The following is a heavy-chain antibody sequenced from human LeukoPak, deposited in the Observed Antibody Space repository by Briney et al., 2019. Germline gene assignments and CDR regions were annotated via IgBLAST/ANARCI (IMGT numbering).Heavy chain of an antibody. J-gene: IGHJ6*02. CDR1: GFTFSSCS. CDR3: ARDQVVTAHCYYYGMDV. Sequence: GGSLRLSCAASGFTFSSCSMNWVRQAPGKGLEWVSSISSSSSYIYYADSVKGRFTISRDNAKNSLYLQMNSLRAEDTAVYYCARDQVVTAHCYYYGMDVWGQGTTVTVSS. CDR2: ISSSSSYI. D-gene: IGHD2-21*02. V-gene: IGHV3-21*01.